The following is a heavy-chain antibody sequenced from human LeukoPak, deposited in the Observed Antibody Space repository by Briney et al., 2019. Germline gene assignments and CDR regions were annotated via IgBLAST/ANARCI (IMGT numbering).Heavy chain of an antibody. D-gene: IGHD3-10*01. CDR3: ARHYYGSGSSSNFDY. CDR2: VDISDCYT. J-gene: IGHJ4*02. Sequence: GESLTISCKVSGYSFDNYCITWLRQLHAKGMEWMGKVDISDCYTNYSPSFQGHVTISADKSISTAYLQWSSLRDSDSPTDDCARHYYGSGSSSNFDYWGQGALVTVSS. V-gene: IGHV5-10-1*01. CDR1: GYSFDNYC.